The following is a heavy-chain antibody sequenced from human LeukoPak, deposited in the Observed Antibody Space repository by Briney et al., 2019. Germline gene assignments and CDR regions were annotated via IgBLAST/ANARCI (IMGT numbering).Heavy chain of an antibody. CDR3: ARYAGTDDY. Sequence: ASVKVSCKSSGYTFTSYGISRVRQAPGQGLEWMGWISAYNGNTNYAQKLQGRVTMTTDTSTTTASMELRSLRSDDTAVYYCARYAGTDDYWGQGTLVTVSS. CDR1: GYTFTSYG. J-gene: IGHJ4*02. CDR2: ISAYNGNT. V-gene: IGHV1-18*01. D-gene: IGHD6-13*01.